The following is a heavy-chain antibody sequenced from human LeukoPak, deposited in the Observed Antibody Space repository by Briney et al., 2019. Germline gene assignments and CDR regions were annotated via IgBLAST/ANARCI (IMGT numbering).Heavy chain of an antibody. CDR2: INTDGSTT. CDR1: GFTFSSYW. V-gene: IGHV3-74*01. Sequence: GGSLRLSCAASGFTFSSYWMHWVRQAPGKGLVWVSRINTDGSTTSYADSVKGRFTISRDNAKNTLYLQMNSLRAEDTAVYYCARVSVGAYYFDYWGQGTLVTVSS. CDR3: ARVSVGAYYFDY. D-gene: IGHD1-26*01. J-gene: IGHJ4*02.